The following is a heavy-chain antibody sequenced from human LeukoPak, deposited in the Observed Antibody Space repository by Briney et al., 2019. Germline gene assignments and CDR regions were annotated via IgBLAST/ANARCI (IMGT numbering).Heavy chain of an antibody. D-gene: IGHD6-13*01. CDR1: GYTFTSYG. Sequence: GASVKVSCKASGYTFTSYGISWVRQAPGQGLEWMGWISAYNGNTNYAQKLQGRVTMTTDTSTSTAYMELRSLRSDDTAVYYCAREQGSRKQQSIKYWGQGTLVTVSS. CDR2: ISAYNGNT. V-gene: IGHV1-18*01. CDR3: AREQGSRKQQSIKY. J-gene: IGHJ4*02.